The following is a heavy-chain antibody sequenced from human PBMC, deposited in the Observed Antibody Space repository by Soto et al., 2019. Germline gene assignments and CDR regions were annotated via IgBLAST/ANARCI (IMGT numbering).Heavy chain of an antibody. CDR3: ATGSYGPEF. V-gene: IGHV1-3*01. CDR1: GYTFTSHS. D-gene: IGHD3-10*01. CDR2: IDAGNGNT. Sequence: QVQLVQSGAEVKEPGASVKVSCKASGYTFTSHSMHWVRQAPGQRLEWMGWIDAGNGNTKYSPKFQGTVTLTRDTSASTAYRDLSSLRAEDTAVDYCATGSYGPEFWGQGTLVTVST. J-gene: IGHJ4*02.